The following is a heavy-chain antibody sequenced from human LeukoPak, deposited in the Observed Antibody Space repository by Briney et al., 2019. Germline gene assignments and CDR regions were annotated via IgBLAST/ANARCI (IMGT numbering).Heavy chain of an antibody. J-gene: IGHJ1*01. D-gene: IGHD6-13*01. Sequence: GGSVRLSCAASGFTFSSYGMHWVRQAPGKGLEWVGQIWYDDDERKKYYEDSVKSRFTLSRDNSKNTLYLQMNILRVDDTSVYYFARELCISAAGCQIQHWGQGTLVTVSS. CDR1: GFTFSSYG. CDR2: IWYDDDERKK. V-gene: IGHV3-33*01. CDR3: ARELCISAAGCQIQH.